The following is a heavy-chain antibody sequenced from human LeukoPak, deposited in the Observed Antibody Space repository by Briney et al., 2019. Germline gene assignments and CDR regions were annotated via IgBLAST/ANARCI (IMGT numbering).Heavy chain of an antibody. D-gene: IGHD3-3*01. J-gene: IGHJ4*02. V-gene: IGHV1-18*01. CDR3: ARDAIEYYFWSGHYKGAVDY. CDR1: GYTFTSYG. CDR2: ISAHNGNT. Sequence: ASVKVSGTASGYTFTSYGISWVRQAPGQGLEWMGWISAHNGNTNYAQKLQGRVTMTTDTSTSTAYMELRSLRSDDTAVYYCARDAIEYYFWSGHYKGAVDYWGQGTLVTVSS.